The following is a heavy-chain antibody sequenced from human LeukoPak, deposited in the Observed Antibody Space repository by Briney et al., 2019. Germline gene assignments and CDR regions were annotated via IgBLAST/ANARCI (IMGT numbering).Heavy chain of an antibody. Sequence: GGSLRLSCAASGFTFSSYSMNWVRQAPGKGLEWVSSISSSSSYIYYADSVKGRFTISRDNAKNSLHLQMNSLRAEDTAVYYCAREIGYYYDSSGPRGGYYFDYWGQGTLVTVSS. V-gene: IGHV3-21*01. CDR3: AREIGYYYDSSGPRGGYYFDY. D-gene: IGHD3-22*01. CDR1: GFTFSSYS. J-gene: IGHJ4*02. CDR2: ISSSSSYI.